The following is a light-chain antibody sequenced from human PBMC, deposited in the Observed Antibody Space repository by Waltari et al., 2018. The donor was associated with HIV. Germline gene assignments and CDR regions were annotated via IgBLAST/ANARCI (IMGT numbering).Light chain of an antibody. CDR1: SSDVGVYNY. CDR3: CSYAGSSTVV. J-gene: IGLJ2*01. V-gene: IGLV2-23*02. Sequence: QSALTQPASVSGSPGQSLTISCTGTSSDVGVYNYVSWYQQHPGKAPKLMIYDVSKRPSGVSNRFSGSKSGNTASLTISGLQAEDEADYYCCSYAGSSTVVFGGGTKLTVL. CDR2: DVS.